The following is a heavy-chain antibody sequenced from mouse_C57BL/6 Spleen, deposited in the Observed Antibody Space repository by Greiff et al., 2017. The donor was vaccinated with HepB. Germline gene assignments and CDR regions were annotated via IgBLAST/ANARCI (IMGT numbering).Heavy chain of an antibody. J-gene: IGHJ2*01. Sequence: EVQLVESGGGLVQPGGSLSLSCAASGFTFTDYYMSWVRQPPGKALEWLGFIRNKANGYTTEYSASVKGRFTISRDNSQSILYLQMNALRAEDSATYYCARSSFRPFDYWGQGTTLTVSS. V-gene: IGHV7-3*01. CDR2: IRNKANGYTT. CDR3: ARSSFRPFDY. CDR1: GFTFTDYY.